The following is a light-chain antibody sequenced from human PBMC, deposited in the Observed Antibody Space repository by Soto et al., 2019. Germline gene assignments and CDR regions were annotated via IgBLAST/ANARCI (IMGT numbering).Light chain of an antibody. Sequence: SYELTQPPSVSVAPEKTATITCGGDNIGINAVHWYQQKPGQAPLLVVHYDSDRPSGIPGRFSGSTSGNTATLTISRVEAGDEDDYYCPLWNSSSDQGVFGGGTKLTVL. CDR2: YDS. CDR1: NIGINA. J-gene: IGLJ3*02. CDR3: PLWNSSSDQGV. V-gene: IGLV3-21*04.